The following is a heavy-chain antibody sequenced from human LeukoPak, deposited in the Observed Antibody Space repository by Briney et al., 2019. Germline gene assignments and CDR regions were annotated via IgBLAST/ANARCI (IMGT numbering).Heavy chain of an antibody. Sequence: ASVKVSCKASGYTFSGHYLHWVRQAPGQGLEWMGRINPNTGVTQYTENFQGRVTMTGDTSISTAYMELSRLRSDDTAVYYCASVSWAAADQRKYFDYWGQGTLVTVSS. D-gene: IGHD6-13*01. J-gene: IGHJ4*02. CDR2: INPNTGVT. CDR1: GYTFSGHY. CDR3: ASVSWAAADQRKYFDY. V-gene: IGHV1-2*06.